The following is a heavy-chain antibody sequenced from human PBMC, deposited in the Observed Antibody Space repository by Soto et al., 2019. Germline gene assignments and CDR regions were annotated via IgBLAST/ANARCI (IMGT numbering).Heavy chain of an antibody. D-gene: IGHD1-1*01. Sequence: QVQLVQTGAEPKNPGASVKVSCPATGYSLSGYYIHWVRRARGQGPEWLGWIYPTTETTDSSKKFPSRETMTTDMTIRTVNMELRVRRSAATAVYYCVSIQTGGSPGVHWGQGTL. CDR2: IYPTTETT. CDR1: GYSLSGYY. CDR3: VSIQTGGSPGVH. J-gene: IGHJ4*02. V-gene: IGHV1-2*02.